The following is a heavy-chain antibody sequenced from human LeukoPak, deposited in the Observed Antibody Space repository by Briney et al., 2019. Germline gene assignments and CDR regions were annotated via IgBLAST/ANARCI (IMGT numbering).Heavy chain of an antibody. J-gene: IGHJ6*03. D-gene: IGHD3-10*01. V-gene: IGHV1-46*01. CDR1: GYTFTSYY. Sequence: ASVKVSCKASGYTFTSYYMHWVRQAPGQGLEWMGIVNPSGGSTSYAQKFQGRVTMTRDTSTSTVYMELSRLRSEDTAVYYCARDTVGVIGYYMDVSGKGAPVTVSS. CDR2: VNPSGGST. CDR3: ARDTVGVIGYYMDV.